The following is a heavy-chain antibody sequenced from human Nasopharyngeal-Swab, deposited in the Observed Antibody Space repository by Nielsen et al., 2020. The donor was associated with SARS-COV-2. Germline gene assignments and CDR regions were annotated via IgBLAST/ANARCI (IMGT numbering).Heavy chain of an antibody. D-gene: IGHD6-6*01. Sequence: LRLSGTVSGGPISSGSYYGSWIRQPAGKGLEWMGRIYTSGSTNYNPSLKSRVTISVDTSKNQFSLKLSSVTAADTAVYYCARGLVGDFDLWGRGTLVTVSS. CDR3: ARGLVGDFDL. CDR1: GGPISSGSYY. V-gene: IGHV4-61*02. CDR2: IYTSGST. J-gene: IGHJ2*01.